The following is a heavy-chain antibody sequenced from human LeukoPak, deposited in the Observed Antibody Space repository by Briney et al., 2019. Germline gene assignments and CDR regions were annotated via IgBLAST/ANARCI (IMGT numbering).Heavy chain of an antibody. J-gene: IGHJ3*02. V-gene: IGHV4-34*01. CDR3: ARFSSSWDSDDAFDI. CDR2: INHSGGT. Sequence: PSETLSLTCAVYGGSFSGFYWSWIRQPPGKGLEWIGDINHSGGTNYIPSLKSRVTISVDTSKNQFSLKLSSVTAADTAVYYCARFSSSWDSDDAFDIWGQGTMVAVSS. D-gene: IGHD6-13*01. CDR1: GGSFSGFY.